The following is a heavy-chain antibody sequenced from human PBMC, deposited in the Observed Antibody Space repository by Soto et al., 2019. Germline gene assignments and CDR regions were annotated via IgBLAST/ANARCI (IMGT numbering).Heavy chain of an antibody. CDR2: ISSSSTYI. V-gene: IGHV3-21*01. J-gene: IGHJ6*03. CDR1: GFTFSSYS. Sequence: GGSLRLSCAASGFTFSSYSMNWVRQAPGKGLDWVSSISSSSTYIYYADSVKGRFTISRDNAKNSLYLQMNSLRAEDTAVYYCARDLSRYMDVWGKGTTVTVSS. CDR3: ARDLSRYMDV.